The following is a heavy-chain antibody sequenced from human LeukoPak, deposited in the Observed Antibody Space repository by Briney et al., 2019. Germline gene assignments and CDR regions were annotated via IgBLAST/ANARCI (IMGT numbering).Heavy chain of an antibody. J-gene: IGHJ6*02. Sequence: PSETLSLTCTVSGGSISSHYWSWIRQPPGKGLEWIGYIYYSGSTNYNPSLKSRVTISVDTSKNQFSLKLSSVTAADTAVYYCARSYYYGSGSYGMDVWGQGTTVTVSS. CDR2: IYYSGST. D-gene: IGHD3-10*01. CDR3: ARSYYYGSGSYGMDV. V-gene: IGHV4-59*08. CDR1: GGSISSHY.